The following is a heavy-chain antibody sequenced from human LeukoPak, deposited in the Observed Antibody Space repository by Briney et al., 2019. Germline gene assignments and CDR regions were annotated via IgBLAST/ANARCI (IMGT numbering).Heavy chain of an antibody. D-gene: IGHD2-21*02. V-gene: IGHV3-23*01. Sequence: GGSLRLSCAVSGFPLSSYDMSWVRQAPGKGLEWVSVVSKSGSITYYADSVKGRFTISRDNSKNTLYLQMYSLRADDTAVYHCAKDYIVVVTAILNDAFDIWGQGTMATVSS. J-gene: IGHJ3*02. CDR1: GFPLSSYD. CDR2: VSKSGSIT. CDR3: AKDYIVVVTAILNDAFDI.